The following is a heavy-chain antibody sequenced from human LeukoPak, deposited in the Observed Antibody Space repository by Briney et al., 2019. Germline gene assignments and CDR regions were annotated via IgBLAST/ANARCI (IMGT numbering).Heavy chain of an antibody. D-gene: IGHD1-26*01. CDR3: ARGGKRDIDY. CDR1: GGSISSGGYS. Sequence: PSETLSLTCAVSGGSISSGGYSWRWIRQPPGKGLEWIGYIYHSGSTYYNPSLKSRVTISVDRSKNQFSLKLSSVTAADTAVYYCARGGKRDIDYWGQGTLVTVSS. J-gene: IGHJ4*02. CDR2: IYHSGST. V-gene: IGHV4-30-2*01.